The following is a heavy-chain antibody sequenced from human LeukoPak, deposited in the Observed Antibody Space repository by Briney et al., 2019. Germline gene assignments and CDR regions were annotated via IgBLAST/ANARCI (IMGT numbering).Heavy chain of an antibody. CDR2: ISYDGSNK. J-gene: IGHJ4*02. V-gene: IGHV3-30-3*01. D-gene: IGHD5-12*01. Sequence: GRSLRLSCAASGFTFSSYAMHWVRQAPGKGLEWVAVISYDGSNKYYADSVKGRFTISRDDSKNTLYLQMNSLRAEDTAVYYCARDRDIEVGYYFDYWGQGTLVTVSS. CDR1: GFTFSSYA. CDR3: ARDRDIEVGYYFDY.